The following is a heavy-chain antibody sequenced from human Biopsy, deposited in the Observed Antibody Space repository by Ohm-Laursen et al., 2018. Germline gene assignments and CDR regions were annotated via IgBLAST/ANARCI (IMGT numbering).Heavy chain of an antibody. V-gene: IGHV4-59*08. CDR2: FYYSEDTN. J-gene: IGHJ5*01. CDR1: GCLNNHFY. D-gene: IGHD1-14*01. Sequence: SQTLSLTCSVSGCLNNHFYWSWIPQPPGKGCEWTVYFYYSEDTNGANYAPFFKSRAALSVNTSKSQFSLKLNLVTAAGTAVYYCARHLKSKTLDRNWFDSWGQGALVTVSS. CDR3: ARHLKSKTLDRNWFDS.